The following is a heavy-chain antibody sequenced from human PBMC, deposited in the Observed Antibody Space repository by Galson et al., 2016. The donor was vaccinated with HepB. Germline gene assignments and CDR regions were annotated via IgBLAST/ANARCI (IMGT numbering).Heavy chain of an antibody. CDR3: ARGREKGIAAAIDS. J-gene: IGHJ4*02. V-gene: IGHV3-69-1*02. CDR1: GFSFSEYY. D-gene: IGHD6-13*01. Sequence: SLRLSCAASGFSFSEYYMTWIRQAPGKGLEWLSYISGGSNKYYTDSVKGRFTIARDDSKDTLYLQMNSLGTEVTAIYYCARGREKGIAAAIDSWGQGTLVTVSS. CDR2: ISGGSNK.